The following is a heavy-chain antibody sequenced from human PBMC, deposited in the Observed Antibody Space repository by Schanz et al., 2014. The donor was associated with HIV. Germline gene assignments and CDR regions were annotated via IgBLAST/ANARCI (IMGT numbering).Heavy chain of an antibody. CDR1: GFTFDSYG. CDR2: ISYDGTKK. D-gene: IGHD3-22*01. Sequence: QVRLVESGGGVVRPGRSLRLSCAASGFTFDSYGMHWVRQAPGKGLEWVAVISYDGTKKHYADSVKGRFAISRDNSKNTLYLQIKSLRTEDTAVYYCAKDRNYYDDRYIGKGNYYYYYGMDVWGQGTTVTVSS. J-gene: IGHJ6*02. CDR3: AKDRNYYDDRYIGKGNYYYYYGMDV. V-gene: IGHV3-30*18.